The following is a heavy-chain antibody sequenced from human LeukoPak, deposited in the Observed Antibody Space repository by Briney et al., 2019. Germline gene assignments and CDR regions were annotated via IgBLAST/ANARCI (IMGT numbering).Heavy chain of an antibody. J-gene: IGHJ3*01. CDR1: GGSISTYY. Sequence: PSETLSLTCTVSGGSISTYYWGWIRQPPGKGLEWFGYIHYSGSTNYSPSLKSRVTISVDTSKNQFSLKLSSVTAADTAVYYCARRSKASAGGAFDVWGQGTMVTVSS. CDR2: IHYSGST. D-gene: IGHD6-13*01. CDR3: ARRSKASAGGAFDV. V-gene: IGHV4-59*01.